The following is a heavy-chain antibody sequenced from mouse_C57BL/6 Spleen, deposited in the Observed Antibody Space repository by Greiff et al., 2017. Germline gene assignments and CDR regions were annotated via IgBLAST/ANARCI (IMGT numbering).Heavy chain of an antibody. V-gene: IGHV5-12*01. D-gene: IGHD2-5*01. CDR3: ARRGSNYYYYAMDY. CDR1: GFTFSDYY. J-gene: IGHJ4*01. CDR2: ISNGGGST. Sequence: EVKVEESGGGLVQPGGSLKLSCAASGFTFSDYYMYWVRQTPEKRLEWVAYISNGGGSTYYPDTVKGRFTISRDNAKNTLYLQMSRLKSEDTAMYYCARRGSNYYYYAMDYWGQGTSVTVSS.